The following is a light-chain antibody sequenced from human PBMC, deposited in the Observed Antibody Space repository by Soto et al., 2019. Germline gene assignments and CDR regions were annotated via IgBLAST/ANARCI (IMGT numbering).Light chain of an antibody. Sequence: QSVLTQPPSASGSPGQSVTISCTGTSSDVGGYNYVSWYQQHPGKAPKLMIYEVSKRPSGVPDRFSGSKSGNMASLTVSGLQAEDEADYYCSSYAGSNNIVVFGGGTKVTVL. J-gene: IGLJ2*01. V-gene: IGLV2-8*01. CDR1: SSDVGGYNY. CDR2: EVS. CDR3: SSYAGSNNIVV.